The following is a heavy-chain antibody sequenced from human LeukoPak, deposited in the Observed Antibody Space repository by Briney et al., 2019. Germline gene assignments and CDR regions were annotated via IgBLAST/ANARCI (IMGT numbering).Heavy chain of an antibody. CDR3: ASLAAAGTRGPFDY. CDR2: IYSGGST. D-gene: IGHD6-13*01. J-gene: IGHJ4*02. CDR1: GFTVSSNY. Sequence: GGSLRLSCAASGFTVSSNYMSWVRQAPGKGLEWVSVIYSGGSTYYADSVKGRFTISRDNSKNTLYLQMNSLRAEDTAVYYCASLAAAGTRGPFDYWGQGTLVTVSS. V-gene: IGHV3-66*01.